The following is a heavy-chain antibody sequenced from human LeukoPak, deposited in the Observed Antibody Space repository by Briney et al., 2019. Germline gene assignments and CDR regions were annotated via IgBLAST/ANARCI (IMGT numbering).Heavy chain of an antibody. V-gene: IGHV4-34*01. CDR2: INHSGST. CDR1: GGSFSGYY. Sequence: PSETLSLTCAVYGGSFSGYYWSWIRQPPGKGLEWIGEINHSGSTNYNPSLKSRVTISVDTSKNQFSLKLSSVTAADTALYYCARDVGLWFGELLGDAFDIWGQGTMVTVSP. J-gene: IGHJ3*02. D-gene: IGHD3-10*01. CDR3: ARDVGLWFGELLGDAFDI.